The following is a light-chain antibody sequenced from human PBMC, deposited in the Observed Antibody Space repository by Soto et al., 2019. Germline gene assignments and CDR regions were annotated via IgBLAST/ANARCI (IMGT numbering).Light chain of an antibody. Sequence: QSALTKPASVSGSPGQSINISCTGTSSDVGGYNYVSWYQQHPGKAPKLMIYEVSNRPSGVSNRFSGSKSGNTASLTISGLHAEDEADYYCSSYTSSSTLWVFGTGTKVTVL. V-gene: IGLV2-14*01. J-gene: IGLJ1*01. CDR2: EVS. CDR3: SSYTSSSTLWV. CDR1: SSDVGGYNY.